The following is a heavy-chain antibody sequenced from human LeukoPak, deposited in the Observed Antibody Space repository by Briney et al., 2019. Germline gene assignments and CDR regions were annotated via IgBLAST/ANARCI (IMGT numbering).Heavy chain of an antibody. CDR2: IKEDGSEK. CDR1: GFTFRSYW. Sequence: GGSLRLSCAASGFTFRSYWMSWVRQAPGKRLEWVANIKEDGSEKYYVDSVKGRFTISRDSAKNSLYLQMNSLRVEDTAVYYCARDHNYGSDYWGQGTLVTVSS. CDR3: ARDHNYGSDY. V-gene: IGHV3-7*03. D-gene: IGHD5-18*01. J-gene: IGHJ4*02.